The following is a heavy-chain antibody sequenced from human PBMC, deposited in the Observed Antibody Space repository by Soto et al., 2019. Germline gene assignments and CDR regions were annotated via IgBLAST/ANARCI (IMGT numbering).Heavy chain of an antibody. CDR2: IWYDGSNK. CDR3: AKGGRQWLVTSDFIY. V-gene: IGHV3-30*02. J-gene: IGHJ4*02. D-gene: IGHD6-19*01. Sequence: GGSLRLSCAASGFTFSSYGMHWVRQAPGKGLEWVAVIWYDGSNKYYADSVKGRFTISRDSSKNTVSLEMTSLRAEDTAVYYCAKGGRQWLVTSDFIYWGQGA. CDR1: GFTFSSYG.